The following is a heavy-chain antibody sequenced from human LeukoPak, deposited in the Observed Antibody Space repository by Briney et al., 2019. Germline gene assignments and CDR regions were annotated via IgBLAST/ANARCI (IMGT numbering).Heavy chain of an antibody. J-gene: IGHJ4*02. CDR2: IYTSGST. Sequence: SETLSLTCTVSGGSISNSYWSWIRQPAGKGLEWIGRIYTSGSTNYNYNPSLKSRVTMSVDTSKNQFSLKLSFVTAADTAVYYCARDPNSVLWGQGTLVTVSS. CDR3: ARDPNSVL. V-gene: IGHV4-4*07. CDR1: GGSISNSY. D-gene: IGHD2-21*01.